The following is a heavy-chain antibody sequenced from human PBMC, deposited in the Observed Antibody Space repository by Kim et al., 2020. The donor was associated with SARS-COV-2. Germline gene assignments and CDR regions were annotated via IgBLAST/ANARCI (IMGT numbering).Heavy chain of an antibody. Sequence: GGSLRLSCAASGLTFSSYSMNWVRQAPGKGLEWISSISSSGSYIYYADSMKGRFTISRDNARASLYLQMNSLRAEDTAVYYCARVLTSGWSYFDYWGQGTLVTVSS. CDR2: ISSSGSYI. D-gene: IGHD6-19*01. CDR3: ARVLTSGWSYFDY. V-gene: IGHV3-21*01. J-gene: IGHJ4*02. CDR1: GLTFSSYS.